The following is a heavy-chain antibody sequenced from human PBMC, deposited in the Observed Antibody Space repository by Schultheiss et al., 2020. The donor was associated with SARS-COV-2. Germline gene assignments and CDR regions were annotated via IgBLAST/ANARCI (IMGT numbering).Heavy chain of an antibody. Sequence: SVKVSCKAAGGTFSTFAISWVRQAPGQGLEWMGGIIPIFGTANYAQKLQGRVTMTTDTSTSTASMELRSLRSDDTAVYYCARDWVTYGDYEWFDPWGQGTLVTVSS. J-gene: IGHJ5*02. CDR1: GGTFSTFA. D-gene: IGHD4-17*01. CDR3: ARDWVTYGDYEWFDP. V-gene: IGHV1-69*05. CDR2: IIPIFGTA.